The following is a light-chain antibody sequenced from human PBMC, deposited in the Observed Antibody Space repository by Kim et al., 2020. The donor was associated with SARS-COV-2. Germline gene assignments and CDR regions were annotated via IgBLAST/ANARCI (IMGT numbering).Light chain of an antibody. Sequence: MSPGEGGTLSCSASQSVSASLAWYQQKPGQTPSLFIYDASNRATGIPARFSGSGSGTDFTLTINSLEPEDFAVYYCQQRTTWPLTFCQGTRLEIK. CDR3: QQRTTWPLT. V-gene: IGKV3-11*01. CDR2: DAS. J-gene: IGKJ5*01. CDR1: QSVSAS.